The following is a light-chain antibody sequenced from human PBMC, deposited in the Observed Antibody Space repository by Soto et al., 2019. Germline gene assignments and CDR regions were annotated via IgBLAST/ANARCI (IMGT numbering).Light chain of an antibody. CDR1: SSDVGGYNY. J-gene: IGLJ1*01. Sequence: QSVLTQPPSASGSPGQSVTISCTGTSSDVGGYNYVSWYQHHPGKVPKVMIYEVNKRPAGVPDRFSGSKSGNTASLTVPGLQAEDEADYYCASSAGYFYVFGTGTKVTVL. CDR3: ASSAGYFYV. CDR2: EVN. V-gene: IGLV2-8*01.